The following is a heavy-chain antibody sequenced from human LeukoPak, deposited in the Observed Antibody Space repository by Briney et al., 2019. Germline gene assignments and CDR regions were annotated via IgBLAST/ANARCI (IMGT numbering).Heavy chain of an antibody. D-gene: IGHD3-22*01. J-gene: IGHJ4*02. V-gene: IGHV4-59*04. CDR3: AGYYDSSGLGY. Sequence: SETLSLTCTVSGGSISSYYWSWIRQPPGKGLEWIGYIYYSGSTYYNPSLKSRVTMSVDTSKNQFSLKLSSVTAVDTAVYYCAGYYDSSGLGYWGQGTLVTVSS. CDR1: GGSISSYY. CDR2: IYYSGST.